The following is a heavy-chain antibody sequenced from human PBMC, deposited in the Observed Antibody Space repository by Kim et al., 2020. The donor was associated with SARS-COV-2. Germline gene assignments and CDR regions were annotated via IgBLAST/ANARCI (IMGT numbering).Heavy chain of an antibody. CDR1: GFTFSGSG. J-gene: IGHJ4*02. D-gene: IGHD2-2*01. CDR2: IRSNANSYAT. Sequence: GGSLRLFCAASGFTFSGSGMHWVRQASGKGLEWVGRIRSNANSYATAYAASVKGRFTISRDDSKNTAYLQMNSLKTEDTAVYYCTRLSILRESGLCSSTSCYVFDYWGPGTLVTVSS. V-gene: IGHV3-73*01. CDR3: TRLSILRESGLCSSTSCYVFDY.